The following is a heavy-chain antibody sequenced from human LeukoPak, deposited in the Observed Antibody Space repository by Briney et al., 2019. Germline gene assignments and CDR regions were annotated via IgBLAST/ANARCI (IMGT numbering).Heavy chain of an antibody. Sequence: PGGSLRLSCAASGFTFSSDWMSWVRQAPVKGLEWVANIKQDGSEKYYVDSVKGRFTISRDNAKNSLYLQMNSLRAEDTALYYCAKDIFTGIAAAGAIDYWGQGTLVTVSS. CDR1: GFTFSSDW. D-gene: IGHD6-13*01. V-gene: IGHV3-7*03. CDR2: IKQDGSEK. J-gene: IGHJ4*02. CDR3: AKDIFTGIAAAGAIDY.